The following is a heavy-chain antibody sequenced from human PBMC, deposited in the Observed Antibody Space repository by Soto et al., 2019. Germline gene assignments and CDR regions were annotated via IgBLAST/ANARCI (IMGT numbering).Heavy chain of an antibody. CDR2: MSYDGNQK. V-gene: IGHV3-30-3*01. CDR1: GFTFSRYA. Sequence: PGGSLRLSCAASGFTFSRYAIHWFRQAPGKGLEWVAVMSYDGNQKHYADSVEGRFTVSGDDSENTVFLQMTSMRPEDTATYYCAKDRYFDSYYLESWGQGTLVTVSS. CDR3: AKDRYFDSYYLES. J-gene: IGHJ4*02. D-gene: IGHD3-9*01.